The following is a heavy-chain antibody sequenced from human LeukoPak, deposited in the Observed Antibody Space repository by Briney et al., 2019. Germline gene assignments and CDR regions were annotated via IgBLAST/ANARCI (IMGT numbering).Heavy chain of an antibody. CDR3: ARVLFNSGYDS. V-gene: IGHV1-2*02. J-gene: IGHJ5*01. D-gene: IGHD2-2*03. CDR1: GVTFTGAY. Sequence: ASVTLSFTVSGVTFTGAYMHWVRQAPGQGLEWMGWINPNSGETRYEQKFQGRVTMTGDTSIDTVHMEVGSLTSDDTAVYYCARVLFNSGYDSWGQGTLVTVSS. CDR2: INPNSGET.